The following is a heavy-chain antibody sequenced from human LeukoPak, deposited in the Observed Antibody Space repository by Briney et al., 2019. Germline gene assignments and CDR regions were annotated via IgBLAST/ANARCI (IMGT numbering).Heavy chain of an antibody. D-gene: IGHD5-24*01. CDR1: GFAFSSYW. CDR3: ATVEMVTFSY. J-gene: IGHJ4*02. CDR2: IKLDGSEK. Sequence: GGSLRLSCAASGFAFSSYWMSWVRQAPGKGLEWVANIKLDGSEKYYVDSVRGRFTISRDNAKNSLYLQLNSPRAEDTAVYYCATVEMVTFSYWGQGTLVTVSS. V-gene: IGHV3-7*01.